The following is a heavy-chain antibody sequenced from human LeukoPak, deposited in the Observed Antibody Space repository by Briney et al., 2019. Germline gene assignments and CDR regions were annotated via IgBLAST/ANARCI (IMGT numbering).Heavy chain of an antibody. V-gene: IGHV1-69*01. J-gene: IGHJ6*04. CDR3: ARATYYDILTGYYPPYYYYGMDV. CDR2: IIPFFDTA. CDR1: GATFSSYA. Sequence: SVKLSCTASGATFSSYAISWVRQAPGQGLERMGGIIPFFDTANYAQKFQGRVTITADESTSTAYMELSSLRSEDTAVYYCARATYYDILTGYYPPYYYYGMDVWGKGTTVTVSS. D-gene: IGHD3-9*01.